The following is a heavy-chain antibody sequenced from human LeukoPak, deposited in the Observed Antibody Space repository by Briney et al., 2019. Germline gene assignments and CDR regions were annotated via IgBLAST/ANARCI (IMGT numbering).Heavy chain of an antibody. V-gene: IGHV4-59*08. D-gene: IGHD4-23*01. CDR1: GGSITNYY. CDR2: VSYSGST. CDR3: ARYGGRGYYFDY. Sequence: SETLSLTCTVSGGSITNYYWSWIRQPPGKGLEWLGYVSYSGSTNYNPSLKSRVTISVDTSKNQFSLKLSSVTAADTAVYYCARYGGRGYYFDYWGQGTLVTVSS. J-gene: IGHJ4*02.